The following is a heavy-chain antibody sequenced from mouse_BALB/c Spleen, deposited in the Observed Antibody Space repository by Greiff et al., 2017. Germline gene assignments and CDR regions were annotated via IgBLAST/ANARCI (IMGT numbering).Heavy chain of an antibody. CDR1: GFSLTSYG. Sequence: QVQLKQSGPGLVAPSQSLSITCTVSGFSLTSYGVHWVRQPPGKGLEWLGVIWAGGSTNYNSALMSRLSISKDNSKSQVSLKMNSLQTDDTAMYYCARDDGYYPYFDYWGQGTTLTVSS. J-gene: IGHJ2*01. CDR3: ARDDGYYPYFDY. CDR2: IWAGGST. V-gene: IGHV2-9*02. D-gene: IGHD2-3*01.